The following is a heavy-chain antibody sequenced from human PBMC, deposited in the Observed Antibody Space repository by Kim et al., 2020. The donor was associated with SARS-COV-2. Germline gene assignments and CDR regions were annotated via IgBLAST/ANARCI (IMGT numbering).Heavy chain of an antibody. CDR3: ARGENMVRGVIIVAYYYGMDV. J-gene: IGHJ6*02. CDR1: GGSISSSSYY. CDR2: IYYSGST. V-gene: IGHV4-39*07. D-gene: IGHD3-10*01. Sequence: SETLSLTCTVSGGSISSSSYYWGWIRQPPGKGLEWIGSIYYSGSTYYNPSLKSRVTISVDTSKNQFSLKLSSVTAADTAVYYCARGENMVRGVIIVAYYYGMDVWGQGTTVTVSS.